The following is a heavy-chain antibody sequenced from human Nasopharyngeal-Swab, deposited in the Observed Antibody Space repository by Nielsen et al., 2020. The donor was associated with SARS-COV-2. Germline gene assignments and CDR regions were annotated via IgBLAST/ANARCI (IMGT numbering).Heavy chain of an antibody. CDR1: GFTFSSSA. CDR2: ISYDGSNK. CDR3: ASPPLDSSGYYYGFHY. Sequence: GGSLKISCAASGFTFSSSAMHWVRQAPGKGPEWVAVISYDGSNKYFADSVKGRFTISRDNSKNTLYLQMNSLRAEDTAVYYCASPPLDSSGYYYGFHYWGRGTLVTVSS. J-gene: IGHJ4*02. V-gene: IGHV3-30-3*01. D-gene: IGHD3-22*01.